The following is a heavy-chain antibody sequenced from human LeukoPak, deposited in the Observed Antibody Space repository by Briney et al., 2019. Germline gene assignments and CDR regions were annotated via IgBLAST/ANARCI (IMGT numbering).Heavy chain of an antibody. CDR3: AKDIVVVPAASDY. Sequence: GGSLRLSCAASGFTFNSYAMSWVRQAPGKGLEWVSAISGSGGSTYYADSVKGRFTISRDNSKNTLYLQMNSLRAEDTAVYYCAKDIVVVPAASDYWGQGTLVTVSS. D-gene: IGHD2-2*01. V-gene: IGHV3-23*01. CDR1: GFTFNSYA. CDR2: ISGSGGST. J-gene: IGHJ4*02.